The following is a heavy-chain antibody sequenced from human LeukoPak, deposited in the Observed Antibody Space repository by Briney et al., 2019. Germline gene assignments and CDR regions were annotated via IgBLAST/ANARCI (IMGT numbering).Heavy chain of an antibody. J-gene: IGHJ4*02. CDR3: AKDYDFWSGPETY. D-gene: IGHD3-3*01. CDR1: GFTIISNG. Sequence: GGSLRLSCAASGFTIISNGMHWVRQAPGKGLEWVAFIRHDESNKYYADSVKGRFTISRDNSKNTLYLQMNSLRAEDTAVYYCAKDYDFWSGPETYWGQGTLVTVSS. CDR2: IRHDESNK. V-gene: IGHV3-30*02.